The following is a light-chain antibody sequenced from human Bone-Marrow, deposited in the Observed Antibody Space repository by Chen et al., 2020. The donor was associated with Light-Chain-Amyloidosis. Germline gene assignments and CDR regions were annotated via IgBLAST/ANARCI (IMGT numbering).Light chain of an antibody. J-gene: IGLJ3*02. V-gene: IGLV3-21*02. CDR2: DDS. Sequence: SYVLTQPSSVSVAPGQTATIACGGNNIGSTSVHWYQQTPGQAPLLVVYDDSDRPSGIPERLSGSNSGNTATLTISRVEAGDEAVYYCQVWYRSRDRPVFGGWTKLTVL. CDR1: NIGSTS. CDR3: QVWYRSRDRPV.